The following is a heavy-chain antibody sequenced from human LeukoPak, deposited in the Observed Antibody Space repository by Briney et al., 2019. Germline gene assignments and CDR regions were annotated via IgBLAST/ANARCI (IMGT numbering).Heavy chain of an antibody. V-gene: IGHV3-9*01. CDR1: GFTFDDYA. Sequence: GGSLRLSCAASGFTFDDYAMHWVQQAPGKGLEGVSGISWNSGSIGYADSVKGRFTISRDNAKNSLYLQMNSLRAEDTALYYCAKDMDDYGDSIGLFDYWGQGTLVTVSS. J-gene: IGHJ4*02. CDR2: ISWNSGSI. D-gene: IGHD4-17*01. CDR3: AKDMDDYGDSIGLFDY.